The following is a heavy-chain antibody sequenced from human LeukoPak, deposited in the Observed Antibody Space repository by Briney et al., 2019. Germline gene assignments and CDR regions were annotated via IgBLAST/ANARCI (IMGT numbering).Heavy chain of an antibody. V-gene: IGHV4-4*07. D-gene: IGHD5-24*01. CDR1: GGSIISYY. Sequence: SETLSHTCTVSGGSIISYYWSWMRPPAGKGLEWIGRIYTSGNTNYSPSLKSRVTMSVDTSENQFSLNLSSVTAADTAVYYCAREIGRDGYNRSFDYWGQGTLVTVSS. J-gene: IGHJ4*02. CDR3: AREIGRDGYNRSFDY. CDR2: IYTSGNT.